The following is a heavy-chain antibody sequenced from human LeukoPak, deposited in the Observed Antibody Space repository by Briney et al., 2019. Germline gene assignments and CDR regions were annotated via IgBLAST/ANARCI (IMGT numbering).Heavy chain of an antibody. CDR3: AREAMAKRRAFDI. J-gene: IGHJ3*02. CDR1: GLTASSNY. V-gene: IGHV3-53*04. Sequence: PGGSLRLSCAASGLTASSNYMSWVRQAPGKGLEWVSVIYSDDRTYYADSVKGRFTISRHTSKKTLYLQMNSLRAEDTAVYYCAREAMAKRRAFDIWGQGTVVTVSS. D-gene: IGHD2-8*01. CDR2: IYSDDRT.